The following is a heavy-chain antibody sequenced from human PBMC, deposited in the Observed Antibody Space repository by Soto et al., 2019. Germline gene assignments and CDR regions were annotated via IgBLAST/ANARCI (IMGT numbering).Heavy chain of an antibody. CDR2: ISYDGSNK. Sequence: QVQLVESGGGVVQPGRSLRLSCAASGFTFSSYAMHWVRQAPGKGLEWVAVISYDGSNKYYADSVKGRFTISRDNYKNTLYMQRNSLRAEDTAVYYCARAPRGRYKQQLVLTIDYGGQGTLVTVSS. CDR1: GFTFSSYA. CDR3: ARAPRGRYKQQLVLTIDY. D-gene: IGHD6-13*01. V-gene: IGHV3-30-3*01. J-gene: IGHJ4*02.